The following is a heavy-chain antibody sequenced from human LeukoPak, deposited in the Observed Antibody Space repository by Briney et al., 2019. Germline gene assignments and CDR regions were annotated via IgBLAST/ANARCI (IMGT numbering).Heavy chain of an antibody. Sequence: GGSLRLSCAASGFTVSSNYMSWVRQAPGKGLEWVSVIYSGGSTYYADSVKGRFTISRDNSENTLYLQMNSLRAEDTAVYYCARDSRSLGAYDYWGQGTLVTVSS. V-gene: IGHV3-53*01. J-gene: IGHJ4*02. CDR3: ARDSRSLGAYDY. CDR1: GFTVSSNY. CDR2: IYSGGST. D-gene: IGHD4/OR15-4a*01.